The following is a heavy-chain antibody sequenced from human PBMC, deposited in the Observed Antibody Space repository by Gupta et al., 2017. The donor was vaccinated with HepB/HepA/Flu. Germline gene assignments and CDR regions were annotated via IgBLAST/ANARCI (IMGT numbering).Heavy chain of an antibody. CDR1: GFTVSSNY. D-gene: IGHD6-25*01. V-gene: IGHV3-53*04. CDR3: ARVKRQGAAKGPGAFDI. J-gene: IGHJ3*02. Sequence: EVQLVESGGGLVQPGGSLRLSCAASGFTVSSNYMSWVRQAPGKGLEWVSVIYSGGSTYYADSVKGRFTISRHNSKNTLYLQMNSLRAEETAVYYCARVKRQGAAKGPGAFDIWGQGTMVTVSS. CDR2: IYSGGST.